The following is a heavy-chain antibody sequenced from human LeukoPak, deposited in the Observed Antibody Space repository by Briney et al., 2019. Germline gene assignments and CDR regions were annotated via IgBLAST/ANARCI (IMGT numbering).Heavy chain of an antibody. CDR3: ARDQTYYDFWSGDYNNWFDP. D-gene: IGHD3-3*01. J-gene: IGHJ5*02. V-gene: IGHV1-18*01. CDR1: GYTFTSYG. CDR2: ISSYNGDT. Sequence: ASVKVSCKASGYTFTSYGIIWVRQAPGQGLEWMGWISSYNGDTNHEQKFQGKVTMTTDTSTSTAYMELRSLRSDDTAVYYCARDQTYYDFWSGDYNNWFDPWGQGTLVTVSS.